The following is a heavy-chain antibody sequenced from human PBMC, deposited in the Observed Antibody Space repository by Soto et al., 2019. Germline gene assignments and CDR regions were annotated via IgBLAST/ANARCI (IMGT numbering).Heavy chain of an antibody. CDR3: ARDILFDY. CDR2: IVVGTGNT. Sequence: SVKVSCKASGFTFTTSAIQWVRQARGHRLEWIGWIVVGTGNTNYAQKFQGRVTITRDTSASTAYMELSSLRSEDTAVYYCARDILFDYWGQGTLVTVSS. CDR1: GFTFTTSA. D-gene: IGHD2-15*01. V-gene: IGHV1-58*02. J-gene: IGHJ4*02.